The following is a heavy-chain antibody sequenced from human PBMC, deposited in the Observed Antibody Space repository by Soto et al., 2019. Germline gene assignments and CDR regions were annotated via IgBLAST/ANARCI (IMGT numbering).Heavy chain of an antibody. D-gene: IGHD3-10*01. CDR1: GFTFSSFG. CDR3: ARDYGSGMDV. CDR2: IWYDGSNE. Sequence: QVQLVESGGGVVQPGRSLRLSCAASGFTFSSFGMHWVRQAPGKGLEWVAFIWYDGSNEYYADSVKGRFTISRDNSEKTLSLQMNSLRVEDTAVYYCARDYGSGMDVWGQGTTVTVSS. J-gene: IGHJ6*02. V-gene: IGHV3-33*01.